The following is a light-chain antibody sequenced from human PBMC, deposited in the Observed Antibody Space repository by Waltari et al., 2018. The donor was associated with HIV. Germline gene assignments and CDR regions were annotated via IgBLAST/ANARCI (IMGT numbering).Light chain of an antibody. V-gene: IGLV8-61*01. Sequence: QPVVTQEPSVSVSPGGTVTLTCGLSSGSVSTSHYPTWYQPTPGQAPPTLIYSTNTRSAGVPDRCSGSILGDRGALTITGAQADDECDYYCLLYVGSGNWVFGGGTKLTVL. CDR3: LLYVGSGNWV. CDR1: SGSVSTSHY. J-gene: IGLJ3*02. CDR2: STN.